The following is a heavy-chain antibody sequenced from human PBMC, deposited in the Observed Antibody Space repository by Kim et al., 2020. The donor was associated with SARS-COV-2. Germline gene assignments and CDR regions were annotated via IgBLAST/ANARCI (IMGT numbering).Heavy chain of an antibody. CDR2: IYYSGST. D-gene: IGHD5-12*01. CDR1: GGSISSYY. Sequence: SETLSLTCTVSGGSISSYYWSWIRQPPGKGLEWIGYIYYSGSTNYNPSLKSRVTISVDTSKNQFSLKLSSVTAADTAVYYCARDPLVEMATNSGVFYYYYGMDVWGQGTTVTVSS. J-gene: IGHJ6*02. V-gene: IGHV4-59*01. CDR3: ARDPLVEMATNSGVFYYYYGMDV.